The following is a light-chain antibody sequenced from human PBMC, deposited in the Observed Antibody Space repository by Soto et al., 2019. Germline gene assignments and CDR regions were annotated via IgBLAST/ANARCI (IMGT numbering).Light chain of an antibody. CDR2: SNS. V-gene: IGLV1-44*01. J-gene: IGLJ2*01. Sequence: QSVLTQPPSASGTPGQGVTISCSGSSSNIESNTVNWYQQLPGTAPKLLIYSNSQRPSGVPDRFSGSKSGTSASLAISGLQSEDEADFYCAAWDDSLNAVVFGGGTKVTVL. CDR3: AAWDDSLNAVV. CDR1: SSNIESNT.